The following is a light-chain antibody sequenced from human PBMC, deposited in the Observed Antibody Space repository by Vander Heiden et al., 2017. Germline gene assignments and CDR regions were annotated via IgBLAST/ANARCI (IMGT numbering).Light chain of an antibody. J-gene: IGKJ1*01. CDR3: QQYNSYSWT. CDR2: DAS. Sequence: DIQMTQSPSTLSASVGDRVTITCRASQSISSWLAWYQQKPGKAPKLLSYDASSLESGVQSRFSGSGSGTEFTLTISSLQPDDFATYYCQQYNSYSWTFGQGTKVEIK. V-gene: IGKV1-5*01. CDR1: QSISSW.